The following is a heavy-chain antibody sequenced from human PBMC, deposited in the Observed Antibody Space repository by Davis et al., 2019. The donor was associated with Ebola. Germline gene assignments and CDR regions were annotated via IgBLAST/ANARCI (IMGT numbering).Heavy chain of an antibody. CDR1: GFTFSSYG. Sequence: GESLKISCAASGFTFSSYGMHWVRQAPGKGLEWVAVIWYDGSNKYYADSVKGRFTISRDNSKNTLYLQMNSLRAEDTAVYYCAREYGDSRAFDIWGQGTMVTVSS. V-gene: IGHV3-33*01. CDR2: IWYDGSNK. D-gene: IGHD4-17*01. CDR3: AREYGDSRAFDI. J-gene: IGHJ3*02.